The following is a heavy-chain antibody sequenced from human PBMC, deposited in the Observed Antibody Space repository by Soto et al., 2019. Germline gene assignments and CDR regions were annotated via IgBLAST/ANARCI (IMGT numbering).Heavy chain of an antibody. CDR2: IKQDGSEK. D-gene: IGHD3-3*01. V-gene: IGHV3-7*01. CDR3: ARYYDFWSGYYMGY. Sequence: ESGGGLVQPGGSLRLSCAASGFTFSSYWMSWVRQAPGKGLEWVANIKQDGSEKYYVDSVKGRFTISRDNAKNSLYLQMNSLRAEDTAVYYCARYYDFWSGYYMGYWGQGTLVTVSS. CDR1: GFTFSSYW. J-gene: IGHJ4*02.